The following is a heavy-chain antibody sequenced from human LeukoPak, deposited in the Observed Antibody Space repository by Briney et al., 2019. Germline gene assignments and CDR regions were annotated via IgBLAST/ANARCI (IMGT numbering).Heavy chain of an antibody. Sequence: VASVKVSCKASGYTFTSYGISWVRRAPGQGLEWMGWISAYNGNTNYAQKLQGRVTMTTDTSTSTAYMELRSLRSDDTAVYYCARRTVVVVPAAIRERSYYYYGMDVWGQGTTVTVSS. CDR3: ARRTVVVVPAAIRERSYYYYGMDV. J-gene: IGHJ6*02. CDR2: ISAYNGNT. V-gene: IGHV1-18*01. D-gene: IGHD2-2*02. CDR1: GYTFTSYG.